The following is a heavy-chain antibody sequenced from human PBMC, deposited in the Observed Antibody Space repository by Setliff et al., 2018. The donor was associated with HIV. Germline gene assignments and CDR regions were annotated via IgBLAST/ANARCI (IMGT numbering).Heavy chain of an antibody. CDR1: GFTFSSYT. CDR2: ISPRGTDT. Sequence: GGSLRLSCAASGFTFSSYTMNWVRQAPGKGLEWVSRISPRGTDTNYADSVRGRFTISRDNSKNTLYLQMDSLRAEDTAVYYCVKDGPHAAASFHDYWGQGTLVTVSS. CDR3: VKDGPHAAASFHDY. V-gene: IGHV3-23*01. J-gene: IGHJ4*02. D-gene: IGHD3-10*01.